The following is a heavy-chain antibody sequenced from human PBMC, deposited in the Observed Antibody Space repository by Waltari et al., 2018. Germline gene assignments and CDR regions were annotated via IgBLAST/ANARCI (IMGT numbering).Heavy chain of an antibody. D-gene: IGHD3-16*01. V-gene: IGHV4-34*01. Sequence: QVQLQQWGAGLLKPSETLSLTCAVYGGSFSGYYWSWIRQPPGKGLEWIGEINHSGSTNYNPSLKSRVTISVDTSKNQFSLKLNSVTAADTAVYYCARLGGWRAFDIWGQGTMVTVSS. CDR2: INHSGST. CDR1: GGSFSGYY. CDR3: ARLGGWRAFDI. J-gene: IGHJ3*02.